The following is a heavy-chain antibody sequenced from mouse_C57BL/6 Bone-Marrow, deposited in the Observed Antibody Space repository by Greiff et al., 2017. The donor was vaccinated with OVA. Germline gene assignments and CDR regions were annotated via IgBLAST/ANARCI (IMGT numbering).Heavy chain of an antibody. CDR2: IDPSDSYT. CDR1: GYTFTSYW. V-gene: IGHV1-50*01. CDR3: ARGLDDW. D-gene: IGHD2-12*01. J-gene: IGHJ2*01. Sequence: QVQLKQPGAELVKPGASVKLSCKASGYTFTSYWMQWVKQRPGQGLEWIGEIDPSDSYTNYNQKFKGKATLTVDTSSSTAYMQLSSLTSEDSAVYYCARGLDDWWGQGTTLTVSS.